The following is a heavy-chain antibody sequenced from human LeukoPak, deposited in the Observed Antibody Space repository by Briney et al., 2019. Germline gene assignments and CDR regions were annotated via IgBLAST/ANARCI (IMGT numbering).Heavy chain of an antibody. V-gene: IGHV3-23*01. CDR2: ISGSGGST. J-gene: IGHJ4*02. CDR3: AKEGTLRYFDWLLYYFDY. D-gene: IGHD3-9*01. CDR1: GFTFSSYA. Sequence: GGSLRLSCAASGFTFSSYAMSWVRQAPGKGLEWVSAISGSGGSTYYADSVKGRFTISRDNSKNTLYLQMNSLRAEDTAVYYCAKEGTLRYFDWLLYYFDYWGQGTLVTVSS.